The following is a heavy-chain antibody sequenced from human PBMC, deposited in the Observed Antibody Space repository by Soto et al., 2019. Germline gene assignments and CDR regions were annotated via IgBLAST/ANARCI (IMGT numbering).Heavy chain of an antibody. CDR1: GFTFSSYA. CDR3: AEDWAGTAVADGDAFDI. Sequence: GGSLRLSCAASGFTFSSYAMSWVRQAPGKGLEWVSAISGSGGSTYYADSVKGRFTISRDNSKNTLYLQMNSLRAEDTAVYYCAEDWAGTAVADGDAFDIWGQGTMVTVSS. V-gene: IGHV3-23*01. J-gene: IGHJ3*02. D-gene: IGHD6-19*01. CDR2: ISGSGGST.